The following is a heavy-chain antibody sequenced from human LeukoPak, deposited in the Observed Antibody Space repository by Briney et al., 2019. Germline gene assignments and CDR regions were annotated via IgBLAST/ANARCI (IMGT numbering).Heavy chain of an antibody. V-gene: IGHV4-59*12. CDR2: IYYSGNT. Sequence: PSETLSLTCTVSGDSISRYYWSWIRQPAAKGLEWIGNIYYSGNTYYNPSLRSRVAISVDMSRNQLSLRLSSVTAADTAVYYCARGRPYSRIDYWGQGTLVTVSS. D-gene: IGHD4-11*01. J-gene: IGHJ4*02. CDR1: GDSISRYY. CDR3: ARGRPYSRIDY.